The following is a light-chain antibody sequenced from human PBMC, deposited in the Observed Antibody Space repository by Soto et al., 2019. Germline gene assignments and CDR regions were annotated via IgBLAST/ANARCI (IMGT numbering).Light chain of an antibody. V-gene: IGLV2-14*01. J-gene: IGLJ1*01. CDR2: AVS. CDR1: SSDVGLYDY. CDR3: SSYTSDSSYV. Sequence: QSALTQPACVSWSPGQSITISCTGTSSDVGLYDYVSWYQQHPGKAPQLMIYAVSNRPSGVSNRFSASKSGNTASLFISGLQAEDEADYYCSSYTSDSSYVFGSGTKVTVL.